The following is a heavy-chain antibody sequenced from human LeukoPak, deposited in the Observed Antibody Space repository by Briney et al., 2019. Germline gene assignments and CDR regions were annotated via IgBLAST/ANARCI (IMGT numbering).Heavy chain of an antibody. CDR1: GFTFSSYA. CDR3: AKVRPNYDFWSGYYWGFDY. D-gene: IGHD3-3*01. V-gene: IGHV3-23*01. J-gene: IGHJ4*02. Sequence: GGSLRLSCAASGFTFSSYAMSWVRQAPGKGLEWVSAISGSGGSTHYADSVKGRFTISRDNSKNTLYLQMNSLRAEDTAVYYCAKVRPNYDFWSGYYWGFDYWGQGTLVTVSS. CDR2: ISGSGGST.